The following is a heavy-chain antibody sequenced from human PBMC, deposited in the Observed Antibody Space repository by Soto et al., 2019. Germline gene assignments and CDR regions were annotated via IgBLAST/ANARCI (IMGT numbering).Heavy chain of an antibody. V-gene: IGHV4-59*12. J-gene: IGHJ4*02. D-gene: IGHD3-22*01. CDR2: FYYTGSI. Sequence: TLSLTCAVYGGSFSGYYWSWIRQPPGEGLEWIGYFYYTGSINYNPSLKSRVTISIDASKNQFSLRLSSVTAADTAVYYCARSMFYSDGSNYSPFDYWGQGTLVTVSS. CDR3: ARSMFYSDGSNYSPFDY. CDR1: GGSFSGYY.